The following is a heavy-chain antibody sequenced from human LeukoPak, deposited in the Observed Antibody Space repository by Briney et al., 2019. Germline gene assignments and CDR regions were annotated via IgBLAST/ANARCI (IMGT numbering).Heavy chain of an antibody. J-gene: IGHJ4*02. CDR1: GSTFSSYS. CDR3: ARDFLLYYDFSGFCDY. Sequence: NSGVPLSLSCAASGSTFSSYSMNCVRQSPGKGLEWVSSISSSSSYIYYADSEKGRLTLYRDNAKNSLYLQMNIESAEDAGVYYCARDFLLYYDFSGFCDYWGQGPLVSVFS. D-gene: IGHD3-3*01. CDR2: ISSSSSYI. V-gene: IGHV3-21*01.